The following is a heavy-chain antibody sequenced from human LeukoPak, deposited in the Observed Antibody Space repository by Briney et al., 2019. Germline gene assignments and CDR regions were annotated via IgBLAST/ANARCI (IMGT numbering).Heavy chain of an antibody. J-gene: IGHJ5*02. V-gene: IGHV4-39*07. CDR1: GGSISSSSYY. CDR3: AREYAGTSWFDP. D-gene: IGHD6-13*01. CDR2: IYYSGST. Sequence: PSETLSLTCTVSGGSISSSSYYWGWIRQPPGKGLEWIGSIYYSGSTYYNPSLKSRVTISVDTSKNQFSLKLSSVTAAGTAVYYCAREYAGTSWFDPWGQGTLVTVSS.